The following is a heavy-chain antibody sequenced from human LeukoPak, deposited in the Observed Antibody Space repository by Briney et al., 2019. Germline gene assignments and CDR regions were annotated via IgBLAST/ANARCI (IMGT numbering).Heavy chain of an antibody. J-gene: IGHJ4*02. Sequence: KPGGSLRLSCAASGFNFGAYTINWVRQAPGKGLEWVSCIFSRSESRLYADSVKGRFTISRDNAKNSLYLQMDSLRAEDTAVYYCAGDFFHSTESRPFDYWGQGTLVTVSS. CDR2: IFSRSESR. V-gene: IGHV3-21*04. D-gene: IGHD2/OR15-2a*01. CDR1: GFNFGAYT. CDR3: AGDFFHSTESRPFDY.